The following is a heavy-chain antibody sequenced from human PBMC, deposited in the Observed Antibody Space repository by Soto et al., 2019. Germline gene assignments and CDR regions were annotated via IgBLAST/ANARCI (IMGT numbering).Heavy chain of an antibody. CDR1: GFTFSSDW. V-gene: IGHV3-7*01. D-gene: IGHD6-13*01. Sequence: EVQLVESGGGLVQPGGSLRLSCAASGFTFSSDWMSWVRQAPGKGLEWVANIKQDGSEKYYVDSVKGRFTISRDNAKSSLYVQMNSLRADVTAVYYCARGGTHSSWYWRNWGQGTLVTVSS. J-gene: IGHJ4*02. CDR2: IKQDGSEK. CDR3: ARGGTHSSWYWRN.